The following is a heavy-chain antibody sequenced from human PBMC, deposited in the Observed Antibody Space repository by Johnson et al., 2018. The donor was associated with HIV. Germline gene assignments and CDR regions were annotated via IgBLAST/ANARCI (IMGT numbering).Heavy chain of an antibody. CDR1: GFTFSNAW. CDR2: IKSKTDGGTT. Sequence: MLLVESGGGLVKPGGSLRLSCAASGFTFSNAWMSWVRQAPGKGLEWVGRIKSKTDGGTTDYAAPVKGRFTISRDDSKNTLYLQMNSLKTEDTAVYYCAKGLLGQWLVQDAFDIWGQGTMVTVSS. D-gene: IGHD6-19*01. CDR3: AKGLLGQWLVQDAFDI. V-gene: IGHV3-15*01. J-gene: IGHJ3*02.